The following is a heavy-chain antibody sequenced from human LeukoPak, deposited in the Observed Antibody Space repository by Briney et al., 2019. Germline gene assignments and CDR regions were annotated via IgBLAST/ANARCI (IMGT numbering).Heavy chain of an antibody. Sequence: PSETLSLTCAVYGGSFSGYYWSWIRQPPGKGLEWIGEINHSGSTNYNPSLKSRVTISVDTSKNQFSLKLSSVTAADTAEYYCARVRRYFDYWGQGTLVTVSS. CDR1: GGSFSGYY. V-gene: IGHV4-34*01. J-gene: IGHJ4*02. CDR2: INHSGST. CDR3: ARVRRYFDY.